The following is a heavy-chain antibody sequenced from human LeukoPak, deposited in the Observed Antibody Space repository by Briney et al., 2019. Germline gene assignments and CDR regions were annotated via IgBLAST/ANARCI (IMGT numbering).Heavy chain of an antibody. CDR2: IYWDDDK. Sequence: SGPTPVKPTQTLTLTCTFSGFSLSTSGVGVGWIRQPPGKALEWLALIYWDDDKRYSPSLKSRLTITKDTSKNQVVLTMTNMDPVDTATYYCARQGHYGSGDYYFDYWGQGTLVTVSS. CDR1: GFSLSTSGVG. CDR3: ARQGHYGSGDYYFDY. D-gene: IGHD3-10*01. J-gene: IGHJ4*02. V-gene: IGHV2-5*02.